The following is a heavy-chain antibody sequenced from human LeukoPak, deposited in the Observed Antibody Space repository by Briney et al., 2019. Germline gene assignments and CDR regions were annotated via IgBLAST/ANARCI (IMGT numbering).Heavy chain of an antibody. V-gene: IGHV3-30*03. CDR3: ARGASYYYDSSGYLADY. J-gene: IGHJ4*02. Sequence: GGSLRLSCAVSGFTFTSYWMSWVRQAPGKGLEWVAVISYDGSNKYYADSVKGRFTISRDNSKNTPYLQMNSLRAEDTAVYYCARGASYYYDSSGYLADYWGQGTLVTVSS. CDR2: ISYDGSNK. D-gene: IGHD3-22*01. CDR1: GFTFTSYW.